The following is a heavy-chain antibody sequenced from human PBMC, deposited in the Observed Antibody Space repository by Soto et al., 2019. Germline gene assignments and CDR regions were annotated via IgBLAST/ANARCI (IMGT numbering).Heavy chain of an antibody. CDR3: ASRSSGWYFDY. Sequence: EVQLLESGGGLVQPGGSLRLSCAASGFTFSSYAMNWVRQAPGKGLEWVSVISGSGGSTYYADSVKGRFTISRDNSKNTLYLQMNSQRAGDTAVYYCASRSSGWYFDYWGQGTLVTVSS. J-gene: IGHJ4*02. CDR2: ISGSGGST. V-gene: IGHV3-23*01. CDR1: GFTFSSYA. D-gene: IGHD6-19*01.